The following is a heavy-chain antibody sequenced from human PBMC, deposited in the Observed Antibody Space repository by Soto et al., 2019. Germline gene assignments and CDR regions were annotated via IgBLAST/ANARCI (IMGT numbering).Heavy chain of an antibody. J-gene: IGHJ4*02. CDR3: ARDGQQLGRLYYFDY. D-gene: IGHD6-13*01. CDR2: INPSGGST. CDR1: GYTFTSYY. V-gene: IGHV1-46*01. Sequence: ASVKVSCKASGYTFTSYYMHWVRQAPGQGLEWMGIINPSGGSTSYAQKFQGRVTMTRDTSTSTVYMELISLRSEDTAVYYCARDGQQLGRLYYFDYWRQGTLVTVSS.